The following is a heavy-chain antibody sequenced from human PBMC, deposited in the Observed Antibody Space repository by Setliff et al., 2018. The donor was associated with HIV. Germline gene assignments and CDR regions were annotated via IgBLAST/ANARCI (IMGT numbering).Heavy chain of an antibody. V-gene: IGHV4-39*01. CDR2: IYYSGST. CDR3: ARSVTCCRYYYSYYYIDV. D-gene: IGHD2-21*02. J-gene: IGHJ6*03. Sequence: KLSETLSLTCTVSGGSIGSNAYYWGWIRQPPGKGLEWIGNIYYSGSTYYNPSLKSRVSISVATSKNQFSLKLTSVTAADTAVYYCARSVTCCRYYYSYYYIDVWGKGTTVTVSS. CDR1: GGSIGSNAYY.